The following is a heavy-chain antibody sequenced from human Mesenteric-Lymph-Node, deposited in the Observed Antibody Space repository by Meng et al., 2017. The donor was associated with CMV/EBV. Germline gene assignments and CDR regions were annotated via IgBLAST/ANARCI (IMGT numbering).Heavy chain of an antibody. J-gene: IGHJ4*02. V-gene: IGHV1-69*01. CDR1: GGSFSSYG. D-gene: IGHD1-7*01. CDR2: IIPIFGTA. Sequence: CKASGGSFSSYGISWVRQAPGQGLEWMGGIIPIFGTANYAQKFQGRVTITADESTSTAYMELSSLRSEDSAVYYCAGEFGTVEAFDYWGQGTLVTVSS. CDR3: AGEFGTVEAFDY.